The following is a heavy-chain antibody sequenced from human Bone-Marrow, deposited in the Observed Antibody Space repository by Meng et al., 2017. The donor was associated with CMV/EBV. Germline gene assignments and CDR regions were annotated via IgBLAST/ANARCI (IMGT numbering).Heavy chain of an antibody. J-gene: IGHJ3*02. CDR2: IYSGGST. D-gene: IGHD2-2*01. V-gene: IGHV3-66*01. CDR3: ASWTGYCSSTSCYYDAFDI. Sequence: GGSLRLSCAASGFTFSSYGMNWVRQAPGKGLEWVSVIYSGGSTYYADSVKGRFTISRDNSKYTLYLQMNSLRAEDTAVYYCASWTGYCSSTSCYYDAFDIWGQGTMVTVSS. CDR1: GFTFSSYG.